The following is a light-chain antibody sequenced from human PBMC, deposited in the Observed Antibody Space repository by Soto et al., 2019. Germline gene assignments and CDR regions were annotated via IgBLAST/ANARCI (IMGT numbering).Light chain of an antibody. J-gene: IGKJ2*01. V-gene: IGKV3-20*01. CDR3: QHYGSSPPDT. Sequence: EIVLTQSPGTLSLSLGERATLSCRASQSVSGTYSAWYQQKPGQAPRLLIYGTSNRAAGSPDRFSGSGSGTDFSLTISRLEPEDFAVYYCQHYGSSPPDTFGQGTKLEIK. CDR1: QSVSGTY. CDR2: GTS.